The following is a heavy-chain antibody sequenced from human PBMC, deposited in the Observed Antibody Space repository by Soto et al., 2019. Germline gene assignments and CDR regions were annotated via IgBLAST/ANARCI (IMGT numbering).Heavy chain of an antibody. V-gene: IGHV4-59*08. J-gene: IGHJ4*02. CDR3: ATWVPNTRDYVAVFYY. Sequence: SETLSLTCTVSGVSFTNYFWSWLRQPPGKGLEWIGYVYHTGSTEYNPSLESRVVISMDTSKNQFSLKLTSVTAADTAVYYCATWVPNTRDYVAVFYYWGQGTQVTVSS. CDR1: GVSFTNYF. CDR2: VYHTGST. D-gene: IGHD4-17*01.